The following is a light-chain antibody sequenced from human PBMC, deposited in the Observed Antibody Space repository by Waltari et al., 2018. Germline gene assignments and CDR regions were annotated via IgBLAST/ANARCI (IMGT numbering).Light chain of an antibody. CDR2: GAS. Sequence: EIVMTQSPATLSVSPGERATLSCRASQSISSNLAWYQQKPGQAPRLLFYGASIRSTGIPARFSGSGSGTEFTLTINSMQSEDFAVYYWRQYNNGTLLFGQGTKVEIK. CDR3: RQYNNGTLL. CDR1: QSISSN. J-gene: IGKJ1*01. V-gene: IGKV3-15*01.